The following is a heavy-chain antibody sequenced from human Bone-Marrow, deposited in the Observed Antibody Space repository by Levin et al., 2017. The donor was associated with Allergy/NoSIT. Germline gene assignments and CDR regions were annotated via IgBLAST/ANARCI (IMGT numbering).Heavy chain of an antibody. CDR1: GFTFADYT. D-gene: IGHD3-10*01. Sequence: PGGSLRLSCAASGFTFADYTMHWVRQAPGKGLEWVSFVSLDGSSTYYGDSVKGRFTISRDNIKNSLYLQMNSLRTEDTAFYYCARGWFGFDYWGRGTLVTVSS. V-gene: IGHV3-43*01. CDR2: VSLDGSST. J-gene: IGHJ4*02. CDR3: ARGWFGFDY.